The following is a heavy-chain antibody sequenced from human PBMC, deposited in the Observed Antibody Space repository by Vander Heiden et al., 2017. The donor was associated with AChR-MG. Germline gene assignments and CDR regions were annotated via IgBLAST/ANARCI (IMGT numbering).Heavy chain of an antibody. CDR2: ISWNSGSI. V-gene: IGHV3-9*01. Sequence: EVQLVASGGGLVQPGRSLRLSCAASGFTFDDYARHWVRQAPGKGLEWVSGISWNSGSIVYADSVKGRFTISRDNAKNSLYLQMNSLRAEDTALYYCAKGVYGDYSDAFDIWGQGTMVTVSS. D-gene: IGHD4-17*01. CDR3: AKGVYGDYSDAFDI. J-gene: IGHJ3*02. CDR1: GFTFDDYA.